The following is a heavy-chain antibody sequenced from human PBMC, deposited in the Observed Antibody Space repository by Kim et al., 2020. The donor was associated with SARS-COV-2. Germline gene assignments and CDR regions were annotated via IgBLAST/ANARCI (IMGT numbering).Heavy chain of an antibody. CDR3: ARESSRGSGSYSGF. CDR2: INPDDGGT. J-gene: IGHJ4*02. V-gene: IGHV1-2*02. Sequence: ASVKVSCKASGYTFTGYYMHWVRQAPGQGLEWLGWINPDDGGTNYAQKFQDRVTISRDTSLSTAYMELSRLTSDDTAVYYCARESSRGSGSYSGFWGQGTLVSVST. D-gene: IGHD3-10*01. CDR1: GYTFTGYY.